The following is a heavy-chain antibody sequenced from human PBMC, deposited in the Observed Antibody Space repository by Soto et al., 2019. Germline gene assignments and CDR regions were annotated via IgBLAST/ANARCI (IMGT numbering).Heavy chain of an antibody. J-gene: IGHJ4*02. Sequence: QVVLLQSGAEVKEPGSSVRVSCKASGYTFTSYYIYWVRQATGQGLEWMGWMNPFSGNAVYTQKFQDRVTMTRDTSINTAYMEMSGLRSEDTAVYYCTRGQGNHWGQGSLVTVSS. CDR2: MNPFSGNA. CDR3: TRGQGNH. V-gene: IGHV1-8*01. CDR1: GYTFTSYY.